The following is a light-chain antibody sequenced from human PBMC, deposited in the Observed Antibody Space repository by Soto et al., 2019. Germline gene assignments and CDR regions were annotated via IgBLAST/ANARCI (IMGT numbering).Light chain of an antibody. CDR1: QSVRNN. Sequence: IVITHTHCPLSVSPVERVLLSCRASQSVRNNLAWYQQKPGQGPRLLIYDASTRATGIPARFSGSGSGTEFTLTISSLQSEDFAVYYCQQCNDWPWTFGQGTKVDIK. CDR3: QQCNDWPWT. V-gene: IGKV3-15*01. CDR2: DAS. J-gene: IGKJ1*01.